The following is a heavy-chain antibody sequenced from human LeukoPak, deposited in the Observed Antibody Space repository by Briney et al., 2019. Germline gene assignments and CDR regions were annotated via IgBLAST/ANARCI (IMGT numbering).Heavy chain of an antibody. CDR2: IKSDGGST. CDR1: GFTFSSYW. CDR3: ARNDYLED. J-gene: IGHJ1*01. V-gene: IGHV3-74*01. Sequence: PGGSLRLSCAGSGFTFSSYWMHWVRQAPGKGLVWVSRIKSDGGSTSYADSVKGRFTIARDNAKNTLYLQMNSLRPEDTAVYYCARNDYLEDWGQGTLVTVPS.